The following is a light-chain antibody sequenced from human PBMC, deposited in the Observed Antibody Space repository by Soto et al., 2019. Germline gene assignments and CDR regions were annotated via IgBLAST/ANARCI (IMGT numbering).Light chain of an antibody. J-gene: IGKJ2*01. V-gene: IGKV1-5*03. CDR3: QHYNSYSYT. Sequence: DIQMTQSPSTLSASVGDRVTITCRASQSINSWLAWYQQKPGKAPKLLIYKASSLESGVPSRFSGSGSGTEFTLTISSLQPDDFATDYCQHYNSYSYTFGQGTKLEIK. CDR2: KAS. CDR1: QSINSW.